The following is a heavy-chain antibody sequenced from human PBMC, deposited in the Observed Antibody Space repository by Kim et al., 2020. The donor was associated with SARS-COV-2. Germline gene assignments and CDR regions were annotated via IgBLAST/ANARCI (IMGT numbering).Heavy chain of an antibody. D-gene: IGHD4-17*01. J-gene: IGHJ6*01. CDR3: AKDLYFDYGDLSPYYYYVIDV. V-gene: IGHV3-30*18. CDR2: ISYDGSNK. CDR1: GFTFSSYG. Sequence: GGSLRLSCAASGFTFSSYGMHWVRQAPGKGLEWVAVISYDGSNKYYADSVKGRFTISRDNSKNTLYLQMNSLRAEDTAVYYCAKDLYFDYGDLSPYYYYVIDVWRQGPTVTLPS.